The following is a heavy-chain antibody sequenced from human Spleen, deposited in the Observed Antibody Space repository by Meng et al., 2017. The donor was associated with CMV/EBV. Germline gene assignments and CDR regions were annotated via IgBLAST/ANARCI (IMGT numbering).Heavy chain of an antibody. CDR1: GFAFNIYA. D-gene: IGHD6-13*01. CDR3: AKGEGYTPFCYFDV. CDR2: IYGGGTNT. V-gene: IGHV3-23*03. J-gene: IGHJ2*01. Sequence: ASGFAFNIYAMACVRHATGKGLVWVSVIYGGGTNTFYGDSVKGRFTISRDNSKNTLYLQMSSLRAEDTAVYYCAKGEGYTPFCYFDVWGRGTLVTVSS.